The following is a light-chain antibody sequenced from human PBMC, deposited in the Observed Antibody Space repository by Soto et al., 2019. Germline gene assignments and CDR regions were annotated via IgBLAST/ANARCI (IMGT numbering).Light chain of an antibody. Sequence: QSELTQPPSASGTPGQRVTISCSGSSSNIGSNTVSWYQQLPQRAPKLLIFSNNQRPSGVPDRFSGSKSGTSASLAISGLQSEDEADYYCATWADGLNSYVFGTGTKLTVL. J-gene: IGLJ1*01. CDR3: ATWADGLNSYV. CDR1: SSNIGSNT. V-gene: IGLV1-44*01. CDR2: SNN.